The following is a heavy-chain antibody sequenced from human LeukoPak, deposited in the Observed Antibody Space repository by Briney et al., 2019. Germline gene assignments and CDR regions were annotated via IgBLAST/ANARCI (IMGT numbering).Heavy chain of an antibody. CDR1: GGSFSAYY. CDR3: ARGPTISETGYFDY. Sequence: PSETLSLTCAVYGGSFSAYYWSWIRQSPWKGLDWIAEINHREDTNYNPPVKSRVTISVDTSKNQFSLKVRSLTAADTAVYYCARGPTISETGYFDYWGQGTLVTVSS. D-gene: IGHD1-1*01. J-gene: IGHJ4*03. V-gene: IGHV4-34*01. CDR2: INHREDT.